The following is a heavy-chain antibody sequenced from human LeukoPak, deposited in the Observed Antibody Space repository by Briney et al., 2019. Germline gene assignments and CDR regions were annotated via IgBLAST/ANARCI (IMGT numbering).Heavy chain of an antibody. J-gene: IGHJ3*02. CDR3: ARDGVPLTYDFWSGYYGGDAFDI. D-gene: IGHD3-3*01. CDR2: ISSSSSTI. V-gene: IGHV3-48*01. Sequence: GGSLRLSCAASGLTFSSYSMNWVRQAPGKGLEWVSYISSSSSTIYYADSVKGRFTISRGNAKNSLYLQMNSLRAEDTAVYYCARDGVPLTYDFWSGYYGGDAFDIWGQGTMVTVSS. CDR1: GLTFSSYS.